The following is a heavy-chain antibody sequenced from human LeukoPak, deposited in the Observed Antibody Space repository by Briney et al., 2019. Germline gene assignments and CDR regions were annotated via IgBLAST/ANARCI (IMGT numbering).Heavy chain of an antibody. D-gene: IGHD3-22*01. CDR3: ARETYYYDSRGYYPYYVDN. CDR2: ISYDGSNK. CDR1: GFTFSNYA. Sequence: GGSLRLSCAASGFTFSNYAMHWVRQAPGKGLEWVAVISYDGSNKYYADSLKGRFTISRDNSKNTLYLQLNSLRAEDTAVYYCARETYYYDSRGYYPYYVDNWGQGTLVTVSS. J-gene: IGHJ4*02. V-gene: IGHV3-30-3*01.